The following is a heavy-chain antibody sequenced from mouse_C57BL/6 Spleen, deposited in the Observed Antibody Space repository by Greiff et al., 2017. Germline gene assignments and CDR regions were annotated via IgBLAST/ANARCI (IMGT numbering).Heavy chain of an antibody. V-gene: IGHV5-9*01. J-gene: IGHJ2*01. Sequence: EVKLVESGGGLVKPGGSLKLSCAASGFTFSSYTMSWVRQTPEKRLEWVATISGGGGNTYYPESVKGRFTISRDNAKNTLSLQMSSLRSEDTALYDCARQGRYYGKRGYYLDYWGQGTTRTGSS. CDR3: ARQGRYYGKRGYYLDY. CDR2: ISGGGGNT. D-gene: IGHD2-1*01. CDR1: GFTFSSYT.